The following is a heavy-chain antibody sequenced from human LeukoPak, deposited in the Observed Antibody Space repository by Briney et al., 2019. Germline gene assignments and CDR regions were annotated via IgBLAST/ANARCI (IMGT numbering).Heavy chain of an antibody. D-gene: IGHD1-14*01. J-gene: IGHJ4*02. CDR2: ISSSGSTI. CDR3: ARVGPEGYFDY. Sequence: GGSLRLSCAASGFTFSSYEMNWVRQAPGKGLEWVSYISSSGSTIYYADSVKGRFTISRDNAKNSLYLQMNSLRAEDTAVYYCARVGPEGYFDYWGQGTLVTVSS. CDR1: GFTFSSYE. V-gene: IGHV3-48*03.